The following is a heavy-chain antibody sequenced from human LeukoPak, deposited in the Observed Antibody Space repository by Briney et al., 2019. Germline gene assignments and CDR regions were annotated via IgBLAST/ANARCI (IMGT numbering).Heavy chain of an antibody. CDR1: GGSISSSSYY. J-gene: IGHJ4*02. V-gene: IGHV4-39*01. D-gene: IGHD1-26*01. CDR3: ARRGAQSHNFDY. CDR2: IYYSGST. Sequence: ASETLSLTCTVSGGSISSSSYYWGWIRQPPGKGLEWIGSIYYSGSTYYNPSLKSRVTISVDTSKNQFSLKLSSVTATDTAVYYCARRGAQSHNFDYWGQGTLVTVSS.